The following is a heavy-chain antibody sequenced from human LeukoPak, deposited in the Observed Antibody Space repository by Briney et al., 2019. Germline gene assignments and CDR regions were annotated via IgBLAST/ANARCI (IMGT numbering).Heavy chain of an antibody. CDR1: GASIIGGSFF. V-gene: IGHV4-61*02. CDR3: VRGASVFDY. Sequence: PSETLPLTCTVSGASIIGGSFFWSWIRPPAGRAPEWIGRVHPTGSTNYNPSLSNRVIVSLDTSNNQFSLRLMSVTAADSAVYYCVRGASVFDYWGQGAPVTVSS. J-gene: IGHJ4*02. CDR2: VHPTGST.